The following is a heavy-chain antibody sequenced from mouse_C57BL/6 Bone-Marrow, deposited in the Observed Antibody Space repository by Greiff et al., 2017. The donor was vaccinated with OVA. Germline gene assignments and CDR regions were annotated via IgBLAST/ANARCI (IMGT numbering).Heavy chain of an antibody. CDR1: GYSFTGYY. CDR2: INPSTGGT. J-gene: IGHJ2*01. Sequence: EVMLVESGPELVKPGASVKISCKASGYSFTGYYMNWVKQSPEKSLEWIGEINPSTGGTTYNQKFKAKATLTVDKSSSTAYMQLKSLTSEDSAVYYCARRSGEFDYWGQGTTLTVSS. V-gene: IGHV1-42*01. CDR3: ARRSGEFDY. D-gene: IGHD1-3*01.